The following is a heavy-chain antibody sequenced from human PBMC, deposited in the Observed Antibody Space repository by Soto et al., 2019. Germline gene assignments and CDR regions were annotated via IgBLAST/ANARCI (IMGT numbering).Heavy chain of an antibody. CDR3: TRATFGVGRDL. D-gene: IGHD3-10*01. Sequence: GGSLRLSCAAFGFTYNSYDMIWVRQVTGKGLEWIASMGGAGAREYSGSVKGRFIISRDNAKNSLYLQMDSLRVADTGVYYCTRATFGVGRDLWGHGTPVTVSS. J-gene: IGHJ6*02. CDR1: GFTYNSYD. CDR2: MGGAGAR. V-gene: IGHV3-13*01.